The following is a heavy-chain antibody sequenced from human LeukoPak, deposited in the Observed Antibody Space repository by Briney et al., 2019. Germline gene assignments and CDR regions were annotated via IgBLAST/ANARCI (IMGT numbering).Heavy chain of an antibody. CDR1: GFTVSSNY. CDR3: ARYCSSTSCYLYAFDI. Sequence: PGGSLRLSCAASGFTVSSNYVSWVRQAPGKGLEWVSVIYSGGSTYYADSVKGRFTISRDNSKNTLYLQMNSLRAEDTAVYYCARYCSSTSCYLYAFDIWGQGTMVTVSS. CDR2: IYSGGST. V-gene: IGHV3-53*01. J-gene: IGHJ3*02. D-gene: IGHD2-2*01.